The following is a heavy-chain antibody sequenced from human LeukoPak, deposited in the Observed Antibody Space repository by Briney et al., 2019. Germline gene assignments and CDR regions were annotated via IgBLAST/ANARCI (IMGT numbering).Heavy chain of an antibody. CDR3: SRILRFWNYMDV. J-gene: IGHJ6*03. Sequence: SETLSLTCTVSGGSISSGDYYWSWIRQPPGKGLEWIGYIYYSGSTYYNPSLKSRVTISVDTSKNQFSLKLSSVTAADTAVYYWSRILRFWNYMDVWGKGTTVTVSS. CDR2: IYYSGST. V-gene: IGHV4-30-4*08. CDR1: GGSISSGDYY. D-gene: IGHD3-3*01.